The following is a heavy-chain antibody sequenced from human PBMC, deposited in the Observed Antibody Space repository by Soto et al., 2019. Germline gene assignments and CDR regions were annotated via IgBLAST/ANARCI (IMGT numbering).Heavy chain of an antibody. Sequence: QITLKESGPTLVKPTQTLTLTCTFSGFSLSTSGVGVGWIRQPPGKALEWLALIYWDDDKRYSPSLKSRLTITKDTTEIQRVHXMTNMDPVDTATYYCAHRRQTSSSWYFSGSDWFDPWGQGTLVTVSS. CDR2: IYWDDDK. CDR1: GFSLSTSGVG. D-gene: IGHD6-13*01. V-gene: IGHV2-5*02. J-gene: IGHJ5*02. CDR3: AHRRQTSSSWYFSGSDWFDP.